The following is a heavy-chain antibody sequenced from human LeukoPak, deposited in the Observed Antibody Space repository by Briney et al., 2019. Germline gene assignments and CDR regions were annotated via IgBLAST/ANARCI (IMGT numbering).Heavy chain of an antibody. CDR3: ARDQGAVASRGYYYYYMDV. CDR1: GGSISSYY. V-gene: IGHV4-4*07. J-gene: IGHJ6*03. Sequence: SETLSLTCTVSGGSISSYYWSWIRQPAGKGLEWIGRIYTSGSTNYNPSLKSRVTMSVDTSKNQFSLKLSSVTAADTAVYYCARDQGAVASRGYYYYYMDVWGKGTTVTISS. D-gene: IGHD6-19*01. CDR2: IYTSGST.